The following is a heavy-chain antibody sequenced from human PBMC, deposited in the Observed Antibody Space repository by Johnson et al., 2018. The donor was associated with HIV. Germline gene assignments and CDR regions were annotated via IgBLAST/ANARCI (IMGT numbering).Heavy chain of an antibody. Sequence: VQPVESGGGLVQPGGSLRLSCAGSGFIFSSYAISWVRQAPGKVLVWVADIKQVGSGTYYEDSVQVRFTISRDNAKKSMYLQMNSLRAEDTAVYYCARVQAAGVVRPFDIWGQGTMVTVSS. V-gene: IGHV3-7*01. CDR2: IKQVGSGT. CDR1: GFIFSSYA. J-gene: IGHJ3*02. CDR3: ARVQAAGVVRPFDI. D-gene: IGHD2-21*01.